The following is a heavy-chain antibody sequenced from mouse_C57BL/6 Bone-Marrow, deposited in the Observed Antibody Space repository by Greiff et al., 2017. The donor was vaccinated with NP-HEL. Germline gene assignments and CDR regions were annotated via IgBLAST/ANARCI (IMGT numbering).Heavy chain of an antibody. V-gene: IGHV5-2*01. CDR1: EYEFPSHD. D-gene: IGHD2-4*01. CDR3: ARHIQRITTGYYAMDY. Sequence: EVKLVESGGGLVQPGESLKLSCESNEYEFPSHDMSWVRKTPEKRLELVAAINSDGGSTYYPDTMERRFIISRDNTKKTLYLQMSSLRSEDTALYYCARHIQRITTGYYAMDYWGQGTSVTVSS. J-gene: IGHJ4*01. CDR2: INSDGGST.